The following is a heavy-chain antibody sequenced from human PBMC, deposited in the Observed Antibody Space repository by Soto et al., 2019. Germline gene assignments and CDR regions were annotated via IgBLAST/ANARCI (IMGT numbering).Heavy chain of an antibody. D-gene: IGHD3-22*01. CDR2: IIPVFGTA. CDR1: GGTFSSYA. V-gene: IGHV1-69*01. J-gene: IGHJ3*02. Sequence: QVQLVQSGAEVKKPGSSVKVSCKASGGTFSSYAISWVRQAPGQGLEWMGGIIPVFGTANYAEKFQGRVTITADESTSTAYTELSSLRSEDTAVYYCVFWDSSGSWKINDAFDIWGQGTMVTVSS. CDR3: VFWDSSGSWKINDAFDI.